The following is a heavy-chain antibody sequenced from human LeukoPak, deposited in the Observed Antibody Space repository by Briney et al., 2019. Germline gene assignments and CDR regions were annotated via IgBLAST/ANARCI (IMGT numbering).Heavy chain of an antibody. CDR1: GFTFSSYA. J-gene: IGHJ4*02. CDR2: ISLIGGST. Sequence: GGSLRLSCAASGFTFSSYAMSWVRQPPGKGLEWVSTISLIGGSTYYADSVKGRFTISRDNSKNTVYLQMNSLRAEDTAVYYCAKDHSSGWPNYFDYWGQGTLVTVSS. D-gene: IGHD6-19*01. V-gene: IGHV3-23*01. CDR3: AKDHSSGWPNYFDY.